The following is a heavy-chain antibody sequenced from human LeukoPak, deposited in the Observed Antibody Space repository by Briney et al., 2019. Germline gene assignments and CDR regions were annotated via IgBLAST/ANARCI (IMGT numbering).Heavy chain of an antibody. Sequence: SVKVSCKASGGTFSSYGISWVRQAPGRGLEWMGGIIPIFSTANYAQNFQGRVTITTDESTSTAYMELSSLRSEDTAVYYCARASAAGILGSYYYMDVWGKGTTVTVSS. V-gene: IGHV1-69*05. CDR2: IIPIFSTA. D-gene: IGHD6-13*01. CDR1: GGTFSSYG. CDR3: ARASAAGILGSYYYMDV. J-gene: IGHJ6*03.